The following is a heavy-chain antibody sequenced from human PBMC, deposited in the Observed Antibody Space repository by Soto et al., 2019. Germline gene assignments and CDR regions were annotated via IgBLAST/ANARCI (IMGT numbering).Heavy chain of an antibody. J-gene: IGHJ4*02. V-gene: IGHV4-31*03. CDR2: IYYSGST. CDR3: ASAVVTATQYYFDY. Sequence: SETLSLTCTVSGGSISSGGYYWSWIRQHPGKGLEWIGYIYYSGSTYYNPSLKSRVTISVDTSKNQFSLKLSSVTAADTAVYYCASAVVTATQYYFDYWGQGTLVTVSS. CDR1: GGSISSGGYY. D-gene: IGHD2-21*02.